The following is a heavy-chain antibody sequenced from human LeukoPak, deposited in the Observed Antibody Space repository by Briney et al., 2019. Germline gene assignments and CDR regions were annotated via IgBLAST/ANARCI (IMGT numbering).Heavy chain of an antibody. V-gene: IGHV4-39*07. CDR1: GGSISSSSYY. CDR2: IYYSGST. Sequence: SETLSLTCTVSGGSISSSSYYWGWIRQPPGKGLEWIGSIYYSGSTYYNPSLKSRVTISVDTSKNQISLKLSSVTAADTAVYYCARDGTYSYGYSPYYYYYMDVWGKGTTVTVSS. D-gene: IGHD5-18*01. CDR3: ARDGTYSYGYSPYYYYYMDV. J-gene: IGHJ6*03.